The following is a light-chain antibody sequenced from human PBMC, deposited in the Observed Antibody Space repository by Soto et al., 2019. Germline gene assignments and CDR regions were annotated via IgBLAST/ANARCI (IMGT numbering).Light chain of an antibody. CDR1: QSVSSN. CDR3: QQYNNWPLWT. Sequence: EIVMTQSPATLSVSPGERATLSCRASQSVSSNLVWYQQKPGRAPRLLIYGASTRATGIPARFSGSGSGTEFTLTISSLQSEDFAVYYCQQYNNWPLWTFGQGTKVDIK. CDR2: GAS. J-gene: IGKJ1*01. V-gene: IGKV3-15*01.